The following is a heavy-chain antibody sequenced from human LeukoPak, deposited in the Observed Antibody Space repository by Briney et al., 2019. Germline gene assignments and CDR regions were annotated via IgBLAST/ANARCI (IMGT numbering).Heavy chain of an antibody. CDR1: GFTFDDYA. CDR3: AKGTVAGLDY. D-gene: IGHD6-19*01. CDR2: ISWNSGSI. Sequence: GRSLRLSCAASGFTFDDYAMHWVRQAPGKGLEWVSGISWNSGSIGYADSVKGRFTISRDNAKNSLYLQMNSLRAEDTALYYCAKGTVAGLDYWGQGTPVTVSS. V-gene: IGHV3-9*01. J-gene: IGHJ4*02.